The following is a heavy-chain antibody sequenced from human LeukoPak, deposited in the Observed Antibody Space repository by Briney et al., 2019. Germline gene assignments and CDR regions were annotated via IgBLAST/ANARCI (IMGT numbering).Heavy chain of an antibody. CDR1: GGSISSYY. CDR3: ARGGDGSPSLDY. J-gene: IGHJ4*02. CDR2: IYYSGST. Sequence: SETLSLTCTVSGGSISSYYWSWIRQPPGKGLEWIGYIYYSGSTNYNPSLKSRVTISVDTSKNQFSLKLSSVTAADTAVYYCARGGDGSPSLDYWGQGTLVTVSS. D-gene: IGHD1-26*01. V-gene: IGHV4-59*01.